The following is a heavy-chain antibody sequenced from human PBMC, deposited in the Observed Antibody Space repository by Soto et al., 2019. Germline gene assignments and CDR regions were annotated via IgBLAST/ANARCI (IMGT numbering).Heavy chain of an antibody. D-gene: IGHD6-19*01. CDR2: ISGSGGST. V-gene: IGHV3-23*01. CDR1: GFTFSSYA. CDR3: AKDQGYSSGWYMSTGFDY. J-gene: IGHJ4*02. Sequence: LRLSCAASGFTFSSYAMSWVRQAPGKGLEWVSAISGSGGSTYYADSVKGRFTISRDNSKNTLYLQMNSLRAEDTAVYYCAKDQGYSSGWYMSTGFDYWGQGTLVTVSS.